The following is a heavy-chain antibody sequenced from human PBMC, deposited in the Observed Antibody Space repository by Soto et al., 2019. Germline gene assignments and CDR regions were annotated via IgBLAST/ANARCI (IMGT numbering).Heavy chain of an antibody. V-gene: IGHV3-21*01. CDR2: INNGGEYI. Sequence: EVQVVESGGGLVKPGGSLRLSCTAPGSPFSSYGMNWVSQAPGKGLEWVASINNGGEYIYYADSVQGRFTISRDNAKNSPYLQMNSLRAEDTAVYFCARDESAGSSIRYWGQGTLVTVSS. CDR1: GSPFSSYG. CDR3: ARDESAGSSIRY. J-gene: IGHJ4*02. D-gene: IGHD6-13*01.